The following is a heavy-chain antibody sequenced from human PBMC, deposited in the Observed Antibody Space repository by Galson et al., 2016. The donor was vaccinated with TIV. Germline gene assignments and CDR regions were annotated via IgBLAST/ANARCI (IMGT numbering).Heavy chain of an antibody. CDR2: ISHDGSNK. D-gene: IGHD3-3*01. Sequence: LRLSCAASGFTFSTYAIHWVRQAPGKGLEWVAVISHDGSNKYYADSVKGRFTISRDNYKNTLNLQMNSLRGEDTAVYYCARDFHAVYRSHYDLRSGNPTPFYHYGVDVWGQGTTVTVSS. CDR1: GFTFSTYA. V-gene: IGHV3-30*01. CDR3: ARDFHAVYRSHYDLRSGNPTPFYHYGVDV. J-gene: IGHJ6*02.